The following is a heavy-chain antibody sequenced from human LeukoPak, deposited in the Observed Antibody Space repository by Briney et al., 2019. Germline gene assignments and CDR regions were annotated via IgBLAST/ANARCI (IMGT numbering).Heavy chain of an antibody. J-gene: IGHJ4*02. V-gene: IGHV3-30*18. CDR3: AKDRSATALALRFFDF. Sequence: GGSLRLSCAASGFTFSSYGMHWVRQAPGKGLEWVAVISYDGSNKYYADSVKGRFTISRDNSKNTLSLQMNSLRPEDTALYYCAKDRSATALALRFFDFWGQGTLVTVSS. D-gene: IGHD5-18*01. CDR2: ISYDGSNK. CDR1: GFTFSSYG.